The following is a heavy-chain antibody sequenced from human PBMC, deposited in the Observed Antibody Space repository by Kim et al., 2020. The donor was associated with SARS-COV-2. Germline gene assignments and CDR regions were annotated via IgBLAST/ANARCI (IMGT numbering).Heavy chain of an antibody. CDR1: GGSMNTYY. CDR3: ARAPSAAGYSYFGMDV. D-gene: IGHD6-25*01. Sequence: SETLSLTCTVSGGSMNTYYWIWIRQPPEKGLEWIANIYYSGSTSYNPSLKSRVTISVDTSKNQFSLNLRSVTAADTAVYYCARAPSAAGYSYFGMDVWGQGTTVTVSS. J-gene: IGHJ6*02. V-gene: IGHV4-59*01. CDR2: IYYSGST.